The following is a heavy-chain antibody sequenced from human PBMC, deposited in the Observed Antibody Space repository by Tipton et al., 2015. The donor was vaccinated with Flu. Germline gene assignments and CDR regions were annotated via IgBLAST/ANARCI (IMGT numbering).Heavy chain of an antibody. Sequence: TLSLTCAVSGGSISSRTDFWVWVRQSPGKGLEWIGRAHYRGSPTINPSLKSRVAISVDLSKNQFSLRLSSVTAGDTAVYYCARHIEGYSGYENGFDPWGQGTLVTVSS. CDR1: GGSISSRTDF. V-gene: IGHV4-39*01. CDR3: ARHIEGYSGYENGFDP. D-gene: IGHD5-12*01. J-gene: IGHJ5*02. CDR2: AHYRGSP.